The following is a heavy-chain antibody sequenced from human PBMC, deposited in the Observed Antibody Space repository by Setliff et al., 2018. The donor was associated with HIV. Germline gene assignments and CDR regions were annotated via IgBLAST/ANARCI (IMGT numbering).Heavy chain of an antibody. V-gene: IGHV1-2*04. Sequence: ASVKVSCKASGYTFTGYYIHWVRRAPGQGLEWMGWINPNTGGTDYAQKFQGWVTMTRETSISTAYMELRRLKSDDAAVYYCARGRTNSSYYNLWSAYSSTMDVWGHGTTVTVS. CDR2: INPNTGGT. D-gene: IGHD3-3*01. CDR1: GYTFTGYY. J-gene: IGHJ6*02. CDR3: ARGRTNSSYYNLWSAYSSTMDV.